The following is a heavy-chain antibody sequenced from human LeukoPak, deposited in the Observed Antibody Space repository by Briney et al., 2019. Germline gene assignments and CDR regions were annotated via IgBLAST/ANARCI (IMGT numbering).Heavy chain of an antibody. CDR3: ARASDYYYYGMDV. J-gene: IGHJ6*02. V-gene: IGHV3-23*01. CDR2: ISGSGGST. CDR1: GFTFSSYA. Sequence: PGGSLRLSCAASGFTFSSYAMTWVRQAPGKGLEWVSAISGSGGSTYYADSVKGRFTISRDNSKNTLYLQMNSLRAEDTAVYYCARASDYYYYGMDVWGQGTTVTVSS.